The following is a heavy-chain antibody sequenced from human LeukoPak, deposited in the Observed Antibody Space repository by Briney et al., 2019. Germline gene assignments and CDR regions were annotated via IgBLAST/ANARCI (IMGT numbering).Heavy chain of an antibody. V-gene: IGHV3-30*03. CDR1: GFTFWSYG. D-gene: IGHD3-10*01. CDR2: ISYDGSNK. Sequence: GGSLRLSCAASGFTFWSYGMHWVRQAPGKGLEWVAIISYDGSNKYYADSVKGRFTISRDNAKNTLYLPMNSLRAEDTAVYYCSRESPGSSRFINGWGQGSMVTVSS. CDR3: SRESPGSSRFING. J-gene: IGHJ3*01.